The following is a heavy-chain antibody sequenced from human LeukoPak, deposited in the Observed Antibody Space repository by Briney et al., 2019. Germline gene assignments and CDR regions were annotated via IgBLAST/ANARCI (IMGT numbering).Heavy chain of an antibody. CDR3: ARQTGSGLFILP. V-gene: IGHV4-38-2*02. D-gene: IGHD3/OR15-3a*01. CDR2: IYHSGST. Sequence: SETLSLTCTVSSYSISIGYYWGWIRQTPGKGLEWIGSIYHSGSTYYNPSLKSRVTISVDTSKNQFSLKLSSVTAADTAVYYCARQTGSGLFILPGGQGTLVTVSS. CDR1: SYSISIGYY. J-gene: IGHJ4*02.